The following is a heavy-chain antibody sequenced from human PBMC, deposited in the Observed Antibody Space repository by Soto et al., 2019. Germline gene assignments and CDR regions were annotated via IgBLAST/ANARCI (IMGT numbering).Heavy chain of an antibody. J-gene: IGHJ5*02. D-gene: IGHD2-15*01. Sequence: PGGSLRLSYAASGFTFSSFAMNWVRQGPGKGLEWVSTISGSAGSTYYADSVKGRFTISRDNSKNTLYLQMDSLSVEDTAMYYCAKVPSAVASTPWFDPWGQGTLVTVS. CDR1: GFTFSSFA. V-gene: IGHV3-23*01. CDR3: AKVPSAVASTPWFDP. CDR2: ISGSAGST.